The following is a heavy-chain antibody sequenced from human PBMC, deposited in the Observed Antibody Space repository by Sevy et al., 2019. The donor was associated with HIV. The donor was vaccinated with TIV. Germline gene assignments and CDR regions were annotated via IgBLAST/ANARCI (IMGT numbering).Heavy chain of an antibody. J-gene: IGHJ4*02. CDR1: GGSISSGNYY. CDR2: IHASGST. CDR3: ARGQYYDSSVYYYGGYYFDY. V-gene: IGHV4-61*02. Sequence: SETLSLTCTVSGGSISSGNYYWSWIRQPAGKGLEWIGRIHASGSTNYKSSLKSRVTMSVDTSKNQFSLKLSSVTAADTAVYYCARGQYYDSSVYYYGGYYFDYWGQGTLVTVSS. D-gene: IGHD3-22*01.